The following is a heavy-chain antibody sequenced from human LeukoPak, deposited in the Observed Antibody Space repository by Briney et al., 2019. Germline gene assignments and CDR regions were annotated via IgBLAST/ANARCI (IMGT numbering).Heavy chain of an antibody. Sequence: EASVKVSCKASGYTFTSYGISWVRQAPGQGLEWMGRLNPHSGGTDYAQKFQDRVTMTRDASISTAYMELSSLRSDDTSVYYCARIDSGYPYTDSWGQGTLVTVSS. CDR1: GYTFTSYG. CDR2: LNPHSGGT. V-gene: IGHV1-2*06. CDR3: ARIDSGYPYTDS. J-gene: IGHJ4*02. D-gene: IGHD3-22*01.